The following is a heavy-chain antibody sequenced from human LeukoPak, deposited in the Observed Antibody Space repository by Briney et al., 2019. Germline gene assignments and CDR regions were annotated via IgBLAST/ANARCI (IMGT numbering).Heavy chain of an antibody. CDR2: TSSSSSTI. J-gene: IGHJ4*02. V-gene: IGHV3-48*04. D-gene: IGHD3-16*02. CDR1: GFTFSSYS. Sequence: TGGSLRLSCAASGFTFSSYSMNWVRQAPGKGLEWVSYTSSSSSTIYYADSVKGRFTISRDNAKNLLYLQMNSLRAEDTAVYYCAREVGDYVWGSYRPFDYWGQGTLVTVSS. CDR3: AREVGDYVWGSYRPFDY.